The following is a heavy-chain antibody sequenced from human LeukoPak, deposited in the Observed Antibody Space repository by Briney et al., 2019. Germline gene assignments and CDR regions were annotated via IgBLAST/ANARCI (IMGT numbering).Heavy chain of an antibody. CDR1: GFTVSSNY. D-gene: IGHD5-24*01. CDR3: ARRGDGGRAFDV. J-gene: IGHJ3*01. CDR2: IYSGDST. V-gene: IGHV3-53*01. Sequence: GGSLRLSCAASGFTVSSNYMSWVRQAPGKGPECVSVIYSGDSTNYADSVKGRFTISRDNSKNTLYLQMNSLRAEDTAVYYCARRGDGGRAFDVWGQGTMVTVSS.